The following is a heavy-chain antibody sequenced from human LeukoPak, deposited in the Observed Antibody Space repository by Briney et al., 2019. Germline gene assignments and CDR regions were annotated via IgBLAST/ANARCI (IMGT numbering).Heavy chain of an antibody. Sequence: SETPSLTCAVYGGSFSGYYWSWIRQPPGKGLEWIGEINHSGSTNYNPSLKSRVTISVDTSKNQFSLKLSSVTAADTAVYYCARGRYYYGSGSYYISAYYFDYWGQGTLVTVSS. CDR1: GGSFSGYY. CDR3: ARGRYYYGSGSYYISAYYFDY. V-gene: IGHV4-34*01. CDR2: INHSGST. D-gene: IGHD3-10*01. J-gene: IGHJ4*02.